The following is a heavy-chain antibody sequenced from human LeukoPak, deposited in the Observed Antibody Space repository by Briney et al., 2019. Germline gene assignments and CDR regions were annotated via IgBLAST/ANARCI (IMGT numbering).Heavy chain of an antibody. CDR1: GFTFSKYN. J-gene: IGHJ3*02. V-gene: IGHV3-48*03. CDR3: ARWYSSGWYVDAFDI. Sequence: PGGSLRLSCAASGFTFSKYNMNWVRQAPGKGLEWVSYISSSGSTIYYADSVKGRFTISRDNAKNSLYLQMNSLRAEDTAVYYCARWYSSGWYVDAFDIWGQGTMVTVSS. CDR2: ISSSGSTI. D-gene: IGHD6-19*01.